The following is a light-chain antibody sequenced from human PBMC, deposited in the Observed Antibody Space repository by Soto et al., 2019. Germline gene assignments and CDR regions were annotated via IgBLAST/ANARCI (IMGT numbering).Light chain of an antibody. CDR2: DVS. V-gene: IGLV2-14*01. Sequence: QSVLTQPASVSGSPGQSNTISCTGTSSDVGGYNYVSWYQQHPGKAPKLMIYDVSNRPSGVSNRFSGSKSGNTASLTISGLQAEDEADYYCSSYTSSSPVVFGRGTKLTVL. CDR1: SSDVGGYNY. J-gene: IGLJ2*01. CDR3: SSYTSSSPVV.